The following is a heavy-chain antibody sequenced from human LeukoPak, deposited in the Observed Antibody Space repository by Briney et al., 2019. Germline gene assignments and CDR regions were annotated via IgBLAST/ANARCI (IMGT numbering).Heavy chain of an antibody. CDR3: ARGQPGVAAAGNLDY. CDR1: GFTFSSYA. J-gene: IGHJ4*02. CDR2: ISTGGGTT. V-gene: IGHV3-23*01. Sequence: PGGSLRLSCAASGFTFSSYAMNWVRQAPGKGLEWVSTISTGGGTTYYADSVEGRFTISRDTSKNTLFLQMNSLRAEDTAVYYCARGQPGVAAAGNLDYWGQGTLVTVSS. D-gene: IGHD6-13*01.